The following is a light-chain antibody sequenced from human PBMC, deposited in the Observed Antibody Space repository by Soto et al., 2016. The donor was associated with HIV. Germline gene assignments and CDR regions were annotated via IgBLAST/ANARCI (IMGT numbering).Light chain of an antibody. CDR1: ALPKRD. J-gene: IGLJ3*02. V-gene: IGLV3-25*03. CDR2: KDI. Sequence: SYELTQPPSVSVSPGQTARITCSGDALPKRDAYWYQQKPGQAPLLVIYKDIERPSGIPERFSGSSSGTIVTLTISGVEAEDEADYYCQSVDSSGTYWVFGRGTKVTVL. CDR3: QSVDSSGTYWV.